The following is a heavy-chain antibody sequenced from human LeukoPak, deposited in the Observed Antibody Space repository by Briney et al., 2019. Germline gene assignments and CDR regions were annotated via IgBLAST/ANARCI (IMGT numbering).Heavy chain of an antibody. J-gene: IGHJ4*02. CDR1: GYTLTEIS. Sequence: ASVKVSCKVSGYTLTEISMHWVRQAPGKGLEWMGGFDAEDGETIYAQKFQGRVNMTEDTYTDTAYMELRSLRSEDTAVYYCATDRLLGKYDSSGYLDYWGQGTLVTVSS. CDR3: ATDRLLGKYDSSGYLDY. V-gene: IGHV1-24*01. D-gene: IGHD3-22*01. CDR2: FDAEDGET.